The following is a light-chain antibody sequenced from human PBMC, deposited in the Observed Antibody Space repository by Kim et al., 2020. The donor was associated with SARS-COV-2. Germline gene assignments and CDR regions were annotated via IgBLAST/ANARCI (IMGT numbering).Light chain of an antibody. CDR1: QSVSSY. V-gene: IGKV3-11*01. CDR2: DAS. J-gene: IGKJ4*01. CDR3: QHRSNWPLT. Sequence: EIVLTQSPATLSLSPVERATLSCRASQSVSSYLAWYQQKPGQAPRLLIYDASNRATGIPARFSGSGSGTDFTLTISSLEPEDFAVYYCQHRSNWPLTFGEGTKVDIK.